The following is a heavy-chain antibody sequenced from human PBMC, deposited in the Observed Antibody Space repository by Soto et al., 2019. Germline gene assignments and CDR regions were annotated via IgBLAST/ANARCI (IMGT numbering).Heavy chain of an antibody. V-gene: IGHV1-2*02. CDR2: VYPSSGGT. Sequence: QVQLVQSGAEVKQPGASVKVSCKASGYTFSVYHLHWVRQAPGQGLEWMGWVYPSSGGTSYAQRFEGRVTMTRDTSINTAYMELSRLTSDDTAVYYSAKEVQRGLDVWGQGTTVIVSS. CDR3: AKEVQRGLDV. J-gene: IGHJ6*02. CDR1: GYTFSVYH.